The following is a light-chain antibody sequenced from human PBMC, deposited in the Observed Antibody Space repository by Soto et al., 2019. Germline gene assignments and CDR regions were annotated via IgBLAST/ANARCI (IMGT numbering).Light chain of an antibody. V-gene: IGKV1-6*01. CDR1: RDIGSD. CDR2: AAS. Sequence: ATQMTQSPYSLSASVGDRITITCRASRDIGSDLSWYQQKPGKAPTLLIYAASNLQSGVPSRFRGSGSGTDFALKISRVEAEDVGVYYCMQGTHWPITFGQGTDWRL. CDR3: MQGTHWPIT. J-gene: IGKJ5*01.